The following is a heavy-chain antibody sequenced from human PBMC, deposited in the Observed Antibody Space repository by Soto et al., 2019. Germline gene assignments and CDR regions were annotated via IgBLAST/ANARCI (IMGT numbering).Heavy chain of an antibody. J-gene: IGHJ4*02. V-gene: IGHV3-48*03. CDR2: ISSSGSTI. CDR1: GFTFSSYE. CDR3: ARVAVAGTGDY. Sequence: PGGSLRLSCAASGFTFSSYEMNWVRQAPGKGLEWVSYISSSGSTIYYADSVKGRFTISRDNAKNSLYLQMNSLRAEDTAVYYCARVAVAGTGDYWGQGTLVTVSS. D-gene: IGHD6-19*01.